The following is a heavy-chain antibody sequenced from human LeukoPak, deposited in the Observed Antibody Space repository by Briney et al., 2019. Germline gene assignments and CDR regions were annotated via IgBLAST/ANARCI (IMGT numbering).Heavy chain of an antibody. Sequence: PSETLSLTCTVPGGSISSSSYYWGWIRQPPGKGLEWIASIYYSGSTYYNPSLKSRVTISVDTSKNQFSLKLTSVTAADTAVYYCARVGGGYYDSLEGGFDYWGQGTLVTASS. V-gene: IGHV4-39*07. CDR3: ARVGGGYYDSLEGGFDY. CDR2: IYYSGST. CDR1: GGSISSSSYY. D-gene: IGHD1-26*01. J-gene: IGHJ4*02.